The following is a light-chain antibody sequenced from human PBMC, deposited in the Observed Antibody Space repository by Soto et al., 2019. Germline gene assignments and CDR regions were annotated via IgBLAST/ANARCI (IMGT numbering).Light chain of an antibody. CDR2: ATS. CDR3: QQYDNSPSYT. Sequence: EIVLTQSPGTLSLSPGERATLSCRASQTVSSHYSAWYQQKPGQAPRLLIYATSSRATGIPDRFSGSGSGADFTLTISRLEPEDFAVYFCQQYDNSPSYTFGQGTKLEIK. J-gene: IGKJ2*01. CDR1: QTVSSHY. V-gene: IGKV3-20*01.